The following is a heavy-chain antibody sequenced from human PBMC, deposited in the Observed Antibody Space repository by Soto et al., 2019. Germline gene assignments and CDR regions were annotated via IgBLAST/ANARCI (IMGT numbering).Heavy chain of an antibody. D-gene: IGHD4-17*01. CDR3: ASYRYGDNVGDDAFDI. V-gene: IGHV1-69*02. J-gene: IGHJ3*02. Sequence: QVQLVQSGAEVQKPGSSVKVSCKASGGTFSSYTISWVRQAPGQGLEWMGRIIPILGIANYAQKFQGRVTITADKSTSTAYMELSSLRSEDTAVYYCASYRYGDNVGDDAFDIWGQGTMVTVSS. CDR2: IIPILGIA. CDR1: GGTFSSYT.